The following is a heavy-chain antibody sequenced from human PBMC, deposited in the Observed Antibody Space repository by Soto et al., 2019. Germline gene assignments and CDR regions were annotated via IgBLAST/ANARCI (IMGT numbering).Heavy chain of an antibody. CDR1: GYTFTSYA. J-gene: IGHJ4*02. D-gene: IGHD6-13*01. CDR2: INAGNGNT. Sequence: ASVKVSCKASGYTFTSYAMHWVGQAPGQRLEWMGWINAGNGNTKYSQKFQGRVTITRDTSASTAYMELSSLRSEDTAVYYCARGAAAGNFWPYYFDYWGQGTLVTVSS. V-gene: IGHV1-3*01. CDR3: ARGAAAGNFWPYYFDY.